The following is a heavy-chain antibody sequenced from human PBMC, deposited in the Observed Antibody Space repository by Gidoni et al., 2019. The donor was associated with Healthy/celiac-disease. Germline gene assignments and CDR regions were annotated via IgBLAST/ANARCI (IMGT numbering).Heavy chain of an antibody. CDR2: ISSSCSYI. J-gene: IGHJ4*02. V-gene: IGHV3-21*01. CDR1: GFTVSSYS. D-gene: IGHD5-18*01. CDR3: ARGRRAWIQLWLLDY. Sequence: EVQLVESGGGLVKPGGSLRLSCAASGFTVSSYSMNWVRQAPGQGLELVSSISSSCSYIYYADSVKGRFTISRDNAKNSLYLQMNSLRAEDTAVYYCARGRRAWIQLWLLDYWGQGTLVTVSS.